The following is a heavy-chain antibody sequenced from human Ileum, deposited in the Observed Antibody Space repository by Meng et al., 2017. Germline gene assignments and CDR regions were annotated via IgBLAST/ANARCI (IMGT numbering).Heavy chain of an antibody. CDR3: ARGGPWFDP. CDR2: INHSGST. Sequence: QMHIKQCGAGLLKPSETLCPVCAVYGGSFSGYYWSSIRQPPGKGLEWIGEINHSGSTNYTPSLKSRVTISVDTSKNQFSLKLSSVTAADTAVYYCARGGPWFDPWGQGTLVTVSS. CDR1: GGSFSGYY. V-gene: IGHV4-34*01. J-gene: IGHJ5*02.